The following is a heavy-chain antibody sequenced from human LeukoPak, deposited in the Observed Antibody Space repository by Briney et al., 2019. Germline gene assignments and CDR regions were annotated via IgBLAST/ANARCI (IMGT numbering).Heavy chain of an antibody. V-gene: IGHV1-18*01. CDR3: ARALGIVGATGFDY. CDR1: GYTFTSYG. Sequence: GASVKFSCKASGYTFTSYGISWVRQAPGQGLEWMGWISAYNGNTNYAQKLQGRVTMTTDTSTSTAYMELRSLRSDDTAVYYCARALGIVGATGFDYWGQGTLVTVSS. D-gene: IGHD1-26*01. J-gene: IGHJ4*02. CDR2: ISAYNGNT.